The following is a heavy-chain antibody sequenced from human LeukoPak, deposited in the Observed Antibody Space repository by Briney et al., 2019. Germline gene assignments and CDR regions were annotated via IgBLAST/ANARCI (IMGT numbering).Heavy chain of an antibody. V-gene: IGHV1-69*06. J-gene: IGHJ6*04. Sequence: ASVKVSCKASGGTFSSYAISWVRQAPGQGLEWMGGIIPIFGTANYAQKFQGGVTITADKSTSTAYMELSSLRSEDTAVYYCASPLYYYGSGSPDYYYGMDVWGKGTTVTVSS. CDR1: GGTFSSYA. CDR3: ASPLYYYGSGSPDYYYGMDV. CDR2: IIPIFGTA. D-gene: IGHD3-10*01.